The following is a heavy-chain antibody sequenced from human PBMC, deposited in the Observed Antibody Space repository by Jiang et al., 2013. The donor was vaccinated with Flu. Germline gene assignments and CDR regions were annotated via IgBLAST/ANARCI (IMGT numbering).Heavy chain of an antibody. Sequence: LLKPSETLSLSCTVYGGSFSANYWGWIRQPPGKGLEWIGEINHSGSTDYNPSLKSRITISVDTSKNQFSLKLTSVTAADTAVYYCARLPPSGGFDIWGPGTMVTVSS. CDR2: INHSGST. J-gene: IGHJ3*02. D-gene: IGHD2-15*01. CDR3: ARLPPSGGFDI. V-gene: IGHV4-34*01. CDR1: GGSFSANY.